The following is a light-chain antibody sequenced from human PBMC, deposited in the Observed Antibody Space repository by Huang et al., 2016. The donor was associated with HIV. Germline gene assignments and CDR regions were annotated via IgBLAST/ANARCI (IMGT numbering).Light chain of an antibody. J-gene: IGKJ2*01. CDR3: QQYNSYPYT. CDR2: GAC. V-gene: IGKV1-5*01. CDR1: QSISSW. Sequence: DIQMTQSPSTLSASIGDRVTITCRASQSISSWLAWFQQKPGQARKLLMFGACSLESGVPVRFSGSGSGTEFSLTISSLRPDDYGTYFCQQYNSYPYTFGQGTKLGIK.